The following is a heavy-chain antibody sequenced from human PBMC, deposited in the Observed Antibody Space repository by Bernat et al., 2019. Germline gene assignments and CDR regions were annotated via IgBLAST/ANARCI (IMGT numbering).Heavy chain of an antibody. D-gene: IGHD3-16*01. J-gene: IGHJ3*02. Sequence: EVQLVQSGAEVKKPGESLKISCKGSGYSFTSYWIGWVRQMPGKGLEWMGLIYPSDSDTRYSPSFQGQVTISADKSISTAYLQWSSLKASDTAMYYCARRNGDYLWGSPNRRDAFDIWGQGTMVTVSS. CDR3: ARRNGDYLWGSPNRRDAFDI. CDR1: GYSFTSYW. V-gene: IGHV5-51*03. CDR2: IYPSDSDT.